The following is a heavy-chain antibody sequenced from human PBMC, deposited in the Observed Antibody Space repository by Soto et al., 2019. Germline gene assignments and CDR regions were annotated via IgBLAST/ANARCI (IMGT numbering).Heavy chain of an antibody. Sequence: QLQLQESGSGLVKPSQTLSLTCAVSGGSISSGGYSWSWIRQPPGKGLEWIGYIYHSGSTYYNPVLKSRVTISVDRSKNQFSLKVGSVAAADTAVDYWARAGGLGAGACYYLGQGTPVTVS. V-gene: IGHV4-30-2*01. J-gene: IGHJ4*02. D-gene: IGHD1-26*01. CDR3: ARAGGLGAGACYY. CDR2: IYHSGST. CDR1: GGSISSGGYS.